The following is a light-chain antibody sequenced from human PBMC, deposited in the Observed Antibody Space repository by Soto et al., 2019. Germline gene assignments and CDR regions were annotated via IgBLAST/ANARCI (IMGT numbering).Light chain of an antibody. V-gene: IGLV1-44*01. CDR2: SNN. J-gene: IGLJ1*01. CDR1: SSNIGSNT. CDR3: AAWDDSLNGYV. Sequence: QSVLTQPPSASGTPGQRVTISCSGSSSNIGSNTVNWYQQLPGTAPKLLIYSNNQRPSGVPDRFSGSTSGTSASLAISGLQSEDEAEYYCAAWDDSLNGYVFGTGTKVTVL.